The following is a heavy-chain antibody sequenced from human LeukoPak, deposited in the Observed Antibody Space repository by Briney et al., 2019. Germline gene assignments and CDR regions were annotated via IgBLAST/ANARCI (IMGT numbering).Heavy chain of an antibody. D-gene: IGHD3-10*01. CDR2: IYYSGST. J-gene: IGHJ4*02. Sequence: SGTLSLTCAASGGSISSSNWWSWVRQPPGKGLEWIGSIYYSGSTYYNPSLKSRVTTSVDTSKNQFSLKLSSVTAADTAVYYCARQTGSGLFSLPGGQGTLVTVSS. CDR1: GGSISSSNW. V-gene: IGHV4-4*02. CDR3: ARQTGSGLFSLP.